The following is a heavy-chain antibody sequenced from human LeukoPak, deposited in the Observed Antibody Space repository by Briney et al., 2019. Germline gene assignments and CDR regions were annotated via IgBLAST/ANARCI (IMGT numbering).Heavy chain of an antibody. V-gene: IGHV1-8*01. CDR3: ARVTPRRYCSGGSCYSDY. Sequence: GASVKVSCKASGYTFTSYDINWVRQATGQGLEWMGWMDPNSGNTGYAQKFQGRVTMTRNTSISTAYMELSSLRSEDTAVYYRARVTPRRYCSGGSCYSDYWGQGTLVTVSS. D-gene: IGHD2-15*01. CDR1: GYTFTSYD. J-gene: IGHJ4*02. CDR2: MDPNSGNT.